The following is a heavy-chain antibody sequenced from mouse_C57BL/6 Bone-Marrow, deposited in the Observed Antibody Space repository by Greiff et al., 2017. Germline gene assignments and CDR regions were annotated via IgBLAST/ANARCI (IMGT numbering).Heavy chain of an antibody. CDR3: ARGYGSIYYYAMDY. Sequence: QVQLQQPGAELVKPGASVKLSCKASGYTFTSYWMHWVKQRPGQGLEWIGMIHPNSGSTNYNEKFKSKATLTVDKSSSTAYMQLSSLTSEDSAVYYCARGYGSIYYYAMDYWSQGTSVTVSS. J-gene: IGHJ4*01. V-gene: IGHV1-64*01. D-gene: IGHD1-1*01. CDR1: GYTFTSYW. CDR2: IHPNSGST.